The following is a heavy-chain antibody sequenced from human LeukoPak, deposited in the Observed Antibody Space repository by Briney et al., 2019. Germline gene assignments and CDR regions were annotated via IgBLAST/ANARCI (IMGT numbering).Heavy chain of an antibody. J-gene: IGHJ4*02. CDR1: GGSISSYY. V-gene: IGHV4-59*08. Sequence: ETLSLTCTVSGGSISSYYWSWIRQPPGKGLEGIAYISDIGSINYNPSLKSRVTISLDTSKTQFSLKLSSVTAADTAVYYCAGHHPRNTVDFWGQGTLVTVSS. D-gene: IGHD2/OR15-2a*01. CDR2: ISDIGSI. CDR3: AGHHPRNTVDF.